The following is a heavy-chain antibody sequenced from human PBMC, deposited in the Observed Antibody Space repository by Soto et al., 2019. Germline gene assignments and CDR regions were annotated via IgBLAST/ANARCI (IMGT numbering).Heavy chain of an antibody. CDR3: ARDRVGAAVAGDFDMDG. Sequence: GGSLRLSCAASGFTFSNYGMHWVRQAPGKGLEWVAATWYDGTNKYYVDSVKGRFTISRDNSKNTLYLQMDSLRAEDTGVYYCARDRVGAAVAGDFDMDGWGQGTTVTVSS. J-gene: IGHJ6*02. D-gene: IGHD6-13*01. V-gene: IGHV3-33*01. CDR2: TWYDGTNK. CDR1: GFTFSNYG.